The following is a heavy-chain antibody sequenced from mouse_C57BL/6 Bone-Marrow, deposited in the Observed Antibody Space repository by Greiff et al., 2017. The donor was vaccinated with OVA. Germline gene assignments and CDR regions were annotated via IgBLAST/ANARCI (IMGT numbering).Heavy chain of an antibody. CDR1: GYTFTSYW. Sequence: VQLKQPGAELVKPGASVKLSCKASGYTFTSYWMHWVKQRPGQGLEWIGMIHPNSGSTNYNEKFKSKATLTVDKSSSTAYMQLSSLTSEDSAVYYCARHYGSSFFAYWGQGTLVTVSA. J-gene: IGHJ3*01. V-gene: IGHV1-64*01. CDR3: ARHYGSSFFAY. D-gene: IGHD1-1*01. CDR2: IHPNSGST.